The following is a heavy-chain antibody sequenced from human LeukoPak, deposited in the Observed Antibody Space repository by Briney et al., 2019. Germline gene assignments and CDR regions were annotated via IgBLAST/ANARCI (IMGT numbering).Heavy chain of an antibody. CDR3: ARVSSSSWSQLGY. CDR1: GGSISSYY. V-gene: IGHV4-59*01. J-gene: IGHJ4*02. CDR2: IYYSGST. D-gene: IGHD6-13*01. Sequence: PSETLSLTCTVSGGSISSYYWSWIRQPPGKGLEWIGYIYYSGSTNYNPSLKSRVTISVDTSKNQFSLKLSSVTAADTAVYYCARVSSSSWSQLGYWGQGTLVTVSS.